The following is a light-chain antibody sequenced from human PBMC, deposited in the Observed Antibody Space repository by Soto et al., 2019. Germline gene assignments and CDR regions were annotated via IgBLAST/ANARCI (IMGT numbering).Light chain of an antibody. CDR2: GAS. CDR3: QQHGTSPI. Sequence: EVVLTQSPGTLSLSPGERATLSCRASQAVSSILLAWYQQKPGQAPRLLIYGASSRATGIPDRFSGSGSGTDLTITGIRLEPEDFAVYYCQQHGTSPIFGGGTKVEIK. V-gene: IGKV3-20*01. CDR1: QAVSSIL. J-gene: IGKJ4*01.